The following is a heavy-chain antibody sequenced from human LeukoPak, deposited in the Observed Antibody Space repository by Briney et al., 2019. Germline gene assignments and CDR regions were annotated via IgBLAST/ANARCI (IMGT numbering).Heavy chain of an antibody. J-gene: IGHJ4*02. Sequence: SVKVSCKASGGTFNSYAISWVRQAPGQGLEWMGGIIPIFGTTNYAQKFQGRVKITADKSTSTVYMELSSLSSEDTAVYYCARGGTITIVRGGFDYWGQGTLVTVSS. CDR3: ARGGTITIVRGGFDY. CDR2: IIPIFGTT. V-gene: IGHV1-69*06. CDR1: GGTFNSYA. D-gene: IGHD3-10*01.